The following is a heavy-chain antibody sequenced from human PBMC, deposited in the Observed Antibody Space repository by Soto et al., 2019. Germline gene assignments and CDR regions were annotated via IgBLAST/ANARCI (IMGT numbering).Heavy chain of an antibody. D-gene: IGHD5-18*01. Sequence: LGESLKISCKGSGYSFTSYWIGWVRQMPGKGLEWMGIIYPGDSDTRYSPSFQGQVTISADKSISTAYLQWSSLKASDTAMYYCARLGGRRGYSYWNWFDPWGQGTLVTVSS. V-gene: IGHV5-51*01. J-gene: IGHJ5*02. CDR3: ARLGGRRGYSYWNWFDP. CDR2: IYPGDSDT. CDR1: GYSFTSYW.